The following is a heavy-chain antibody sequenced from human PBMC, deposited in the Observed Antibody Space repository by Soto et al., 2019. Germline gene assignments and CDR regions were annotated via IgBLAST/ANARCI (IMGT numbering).Heavy chain of an antibody. Sequence: QEQLVQSGAEVKEPGASVKVSCKASGYTFINYYIHWVRQAPGQGLEWMAIINPKGGSTNYAQEGQGIVPLTSDTSTSTVYIELSSLRFEDTALFYCARNLAAGGLWGQGNLVTGSS. CDR3: ARNLAAGGL. CDR1: GYTFINYY. V-gene: IGHV1-46*01. CDR2: INPKGGST. D-gene: IGHD6-13*01. J-gene: IGHJ4*02.